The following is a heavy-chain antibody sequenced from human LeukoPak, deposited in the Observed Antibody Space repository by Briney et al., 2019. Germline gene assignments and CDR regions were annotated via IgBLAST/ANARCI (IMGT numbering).Heavy chain of an antibody. J-gene: IGHJ3*02. CDR1: GGSISSYY. Sequence: LETLSLTCTVSGGSISSYYWSWIRQPPGKGLEWIGYIYYSGSTNYNPSLKSRVTISVDTSKNQFSLKLSSVTAADTAVYYCARQTWYGAFDIWGQGTMVTVSS. D-gene: IGHD2-15*01. CDR2: IYYSGST. V-gene: IGHV4-59*08. CDR3: ARQTWYGAFDI.